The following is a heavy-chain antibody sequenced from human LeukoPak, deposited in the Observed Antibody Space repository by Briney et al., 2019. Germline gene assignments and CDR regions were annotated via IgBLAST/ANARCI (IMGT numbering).Heavy chain of an antibody. J-gene: IGHJ5*02. V-gene: IGHV7-4-1*02. Sequence: ASVNVSCKASGYTFTRYAMNWVRQAPGQGLEWMGWINTNTGNPTYAQGFTGRFVFSLDTSVNTAYLQISSLKAEDTAVYYCARESDCSGGNCYPGLNWFDPWGQGTLVTVSS. CDR1: GYTFTRYA. CDR3: ARESDCSGGNCYPGLNWFDP. D-gene: IGHD2-15*01. CDR2: INTNTGNP.